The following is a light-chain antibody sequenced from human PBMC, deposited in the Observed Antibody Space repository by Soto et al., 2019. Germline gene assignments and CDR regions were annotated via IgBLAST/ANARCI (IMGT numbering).Light chain of an antibody. Sequence: EIVMTQSPATLSVSPGERATLSCRASQSVSSNLAWYQQKPGQAPRLLLYGASTRATGIPARFSGRGSGTAFTLTISSLHSEDLALYYCQQYTSWPPLTFGGATKVPIK. CDR1: QSVSSN. CDR3: QQYTSWPPLT. J-gene: IGKJ4*01. CDR2: GAS. V-gene: IGKV3-15*01.